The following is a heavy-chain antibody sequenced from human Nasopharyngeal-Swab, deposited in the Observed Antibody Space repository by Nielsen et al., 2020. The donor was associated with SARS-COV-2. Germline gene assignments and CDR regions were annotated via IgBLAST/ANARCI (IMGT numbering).Heavy chain of an antibody. CDR3: ARGSYDSSGYGLHYYYYGMDV. CDR2: IYTSGST. V-gene: IGHV4-61*02. J-gene: IGHJ6*02. CDR1: GGSISSGSYY. Sequence: SETLSLTFTVSGGSISSGSYYWSWIRQPAGKGLEWIGRIYTSGSTNYNPSLKSRVTISVDTSKNQFSLKLSSVTAADTAVYYCARGSYDSSGYGLHYYYYGMDVWGQGTTVTVSS. D-gene: IGHD3-22*01.